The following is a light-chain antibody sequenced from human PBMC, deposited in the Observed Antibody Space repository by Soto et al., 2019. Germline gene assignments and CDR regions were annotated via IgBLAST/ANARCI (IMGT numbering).Light chain of an antibody. CDR3: QQYKYWPPLT. Sequence: EIVMTQSPATLSVSPGETATLSCRASQSVTYNLAWYQQTPGQGPRLLIYGAFTRAPGIPPRLSGSGSGTEFTLAISSLQSEDFAVDYCQQYKYWPPLTFGGGSKVEIK. J-gene: IGKJ4*01. V-gene: IGKV3-15*01. CDR2: GAF. CDR1: QSVTYN.